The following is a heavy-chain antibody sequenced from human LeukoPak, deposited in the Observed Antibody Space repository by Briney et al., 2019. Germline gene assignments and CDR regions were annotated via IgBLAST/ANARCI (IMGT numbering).Heavy chain of an antibody. CDR2: INWNGGST. CDR1: GFTFDDYG. V-gene: IGHV3-20*04. Sequence: TGGSLRLSCAASGFTFDDYGMSWVRQAPGKGLEWVSGINWNGGSTGYADSVKGRFTISRDNAKNSLYLQMNSLRAEDTALYYCARSGYNQYYFDHWGQGTLVTVSS. J-gene: IGHJ4*02. CDR3: ARSGYNQYYFDH. D-gene: IGHD5-24*01.